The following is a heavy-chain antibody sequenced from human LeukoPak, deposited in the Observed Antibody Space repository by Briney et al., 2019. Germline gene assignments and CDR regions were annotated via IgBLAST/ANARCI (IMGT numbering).Heavy chain of an antibody. Sequence: PSETLSLTCTVSGGSISSYYWSWTRQPPGKGLEWIGYIYYSGSTNYNPSLKSRVTISVDTSKNQFSLKLSSVTAADTAVYYCATGDYYYDSSGYYIRSDAFDIWGQGTMVTVSS. CDR2: IYYSGST. J-gene: IGHJ3*02. V-gene: IGHV4-59*01. D-gene: IGHD3-22*01. CDR3: ATGDYYYDSSGYYIRSDAFDI. CDR1: GGSISSYY.